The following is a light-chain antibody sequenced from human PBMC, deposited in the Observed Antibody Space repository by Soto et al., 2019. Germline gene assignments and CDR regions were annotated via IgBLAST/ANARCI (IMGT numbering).Light chain of an antibody. V-gene: IGLV2-14*01. CDR3: GSYTSSSTPLV. J-gene: IGLJ1*01. CDR2: DVS. CDR1: SSDVGGYNY. Sequence: QSVLTQPASVSGSPGQSITISCTGTSSDVGGYNYVPWYQQHPGKAPKLMIYDVSNRPSGVSNRFSGSKSGNTASLTISGLQAEDEADYYCGSYTSSSTPLVFGTGTKVTVL.